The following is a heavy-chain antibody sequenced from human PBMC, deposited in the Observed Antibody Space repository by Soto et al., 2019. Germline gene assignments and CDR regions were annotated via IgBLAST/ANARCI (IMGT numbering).Heavy chain of an antibody. CDR1: GDSISSGYY. V-gene: IGHV4-38-2*01. D-gene: IGHD1-7*01. CDR2: IYHSGTT. J-gene: IGHJ4*02. CDR3: ARGGNWNYDY. Sequence: SETLSLTCAVSGDSISSGYYWAWIRQPPGKGLEWIGSIYHSGTTYYNPSLKSRVTISVDTSKNQFSLKLSSVTAADTAVYYCARGGNWNYDYWGQGTLVTVSS.